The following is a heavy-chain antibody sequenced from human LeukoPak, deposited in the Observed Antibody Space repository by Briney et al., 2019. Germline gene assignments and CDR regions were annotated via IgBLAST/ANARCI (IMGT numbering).Heavy chain of an antibody. J-gene: IGHJ3*02. CDR2: IRSKAYGGTT. Sequence: PGGSLRLSCTASGFTFGDYAMSWVRQAPGKGLEWVGFIRSKAYGGTTEYAASVKGRFTISRDDSKSIAYLQMNSLKTEDTAVYYCTRDYSGSYFSKAFDIWGQGTMVTVSS. CDR3: TRDYSGSYFSKAFDI. D-gene: IGHD1-26*01. CDR1: GFTFGDYA. V-gene: IGHV3-49*04.